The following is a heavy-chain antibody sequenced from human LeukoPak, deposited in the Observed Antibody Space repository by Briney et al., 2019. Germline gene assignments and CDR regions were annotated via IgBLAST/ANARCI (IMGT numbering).Heavy chain of an antibody. CDR3: IVSNYYSSGSYNFDS. V-gene: IGHV3-15*01. CDR2: IKSKTDGRTV. D-gene: IGHD3-10*01. CDR1: GFSFSSAW. J-gene: IGHJ4*02. Sequence: GGSLRLSCAASGFSFSSAWMTWVRQPPGKGLEWVGRIKSKTDGRTVDYAAPVKGRFTISRDDSINKLYMQVNSLKTEDKDKYYCIVSNYYSSGSYNFDSWGQGTLVTVSS.